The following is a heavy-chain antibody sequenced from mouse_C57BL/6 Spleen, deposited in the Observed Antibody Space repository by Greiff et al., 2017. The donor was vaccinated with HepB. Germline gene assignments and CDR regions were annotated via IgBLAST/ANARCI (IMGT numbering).Heavy chain of an antibody. V-gene: IGHV5-4*03. Sequence: EVKLVESGGGLVKPGGSLKLSCAASGFTFSSYAMSWVRQTPEKRLEWVATISDGGSYTYYPDNVKGRFPISRDNAKNNLYLQMSHLKSEDTAMYYGARGFRYDGYWYFDVWGTGTTVTVSS. CDR2: ISDGGSYT. CDR3: ARGFRYDGYWYFDV. J-gene: IGHJ1*03. CDR1: GFTFSSYA. D-gene: IGHD2-3*01.